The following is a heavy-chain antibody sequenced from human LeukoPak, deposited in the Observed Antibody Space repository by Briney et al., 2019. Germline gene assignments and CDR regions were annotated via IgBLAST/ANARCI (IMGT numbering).Heavy chain of an antibody. D-gene: IGHD3-22*01. Sequence: ASVKVSCKVSGYTLTELSMHWVRQAPGQGLEWMGWISAYNGNTNYAQKLQGRVTMTTDTSTSTAYMELRSLRSDDTAVYYCAREITMIVVALGYWGQGTLVTVSS. J-gene: IGHJ4*02. CDR3: AREITMIVVALGY. CDR2: ISAYNGNT. V-gene: IGHV1-18*01. CDR1: GYTLTELS.